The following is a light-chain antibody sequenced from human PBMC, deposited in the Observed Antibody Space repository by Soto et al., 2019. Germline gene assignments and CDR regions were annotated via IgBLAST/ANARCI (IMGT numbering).Light chain of an antibody. CDR2: DTS. CDR3: QHPLKWPPT. CDR1: QSVNRQ. V-gene: IGKV3-11*01. Sequence: EDVLTQFPGTLSLSPGDRATLSCRASQSVNRQVLWYQHRPGQAPRLLIYDTSARAAGTPARFSGSGSATDFTLTSSSLPSEHFALSYCQHPLKWPPTFGQRTKEDIK. J-gene: IGKJ1*01.